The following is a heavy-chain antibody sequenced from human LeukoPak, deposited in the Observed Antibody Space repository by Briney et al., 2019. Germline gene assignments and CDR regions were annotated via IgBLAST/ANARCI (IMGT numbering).Heavy chain of an antibody. D-gene: IGHD3-3*01. CDR1: GITFTSNW. Sequence: PGGSLRLSCAASGITFTSNWHWVRQAPGKGLVWVSRIKSDGISTSYADSVKGRFTISRDNAKNSLYLQMNSLRAEDTAVYYCARVPRSSRIPIFRWGQGTLVTVSS. V-gene: IGHV3-74*01. CDR2: IKSDGIST. J-gene: IGHJ4*02. CDR3: ARVPRSSRIPIFR.